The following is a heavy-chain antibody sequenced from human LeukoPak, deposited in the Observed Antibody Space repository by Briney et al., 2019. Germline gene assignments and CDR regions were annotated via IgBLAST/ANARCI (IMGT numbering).Heavy chain of an antibody. D-gene: IGHD4-23*01. V-gene: IGHV3-7*01. J-gene: IGHJ5*02. CDR2: IKQDGSAK. CDR3: ARERWVATVVTRRWFDP. Sequence: PGGSLRLSCAASGFTFSSYWMSWVRQAPGKGLEWVANIKQDGSAKYYVDSVKGRFTISRDNAKNSLYLQMNSLRAEDTAVYYCARERWVATVVTRRWFDPWDQGTLVTVSS. CDR1: GFTFSSYW.